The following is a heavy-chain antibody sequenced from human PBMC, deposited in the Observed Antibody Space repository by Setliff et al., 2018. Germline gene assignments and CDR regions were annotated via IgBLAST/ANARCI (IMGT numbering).Heavy chain of an antibody. Sequence: GGSLRLSCTASGFTFGHYNMNWVRQAPGKGLEWVSSISDTTNFIYYADSVKGRFTISRDNAKKSLFLQMDSLRDDDTAVYYCAKDSLEVVIALHGMDVWGQGTTVTVSS. CDR1: GFTFGHYN. J-gene: IGHJ6*01. V-gene: IGHV3-21*01. D-gene: IGHD2-21*01. CDR2: ISDTTNFI. CDR3: AKDSLEVVIALHGMDV.